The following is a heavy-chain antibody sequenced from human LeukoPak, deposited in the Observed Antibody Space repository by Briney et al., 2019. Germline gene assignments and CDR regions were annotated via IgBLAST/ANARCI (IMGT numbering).Heavy chain of an antibody. D-gene: IGHD4-23*01. J-gene: IGHJ2*01. CDR2: ISGSDGGT. CDR1: GFTFSSYA. V-gene: IGHV3-23*01. CDR3: AKDQPGNLYFDI. Sequence: GGSLRLSCAASGFTFSSYAMSWVRQAPGKGLEWVSTISGSDGGTYYADSVKGRFIISRDNSKNTLYLQMNSLRAEDTAVYFCAKDQPGNLYFDIWGRGTLVTVSS.